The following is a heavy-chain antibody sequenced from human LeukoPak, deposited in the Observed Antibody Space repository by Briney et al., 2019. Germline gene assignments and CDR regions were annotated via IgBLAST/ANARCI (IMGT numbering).Heavy chain of an antibody. CDR1: GGSISSSSYY. CDR2: IYYSGS. CDR3: ASGVGAFGY. D-gene: IGHD1-26*01. J-gene: IGHJ4*02. Sequence: SETLSLTCTVSGGSISSSSYYWGWIRQPLGKGLEWIGYIYYSGSSYNPSLKSRVSMSVDTSRNQFSLKLSSVTAADTAVYYCASGVGAFGYWGQGTLVTVSS. V-gene: IGHV4-30-4*08.